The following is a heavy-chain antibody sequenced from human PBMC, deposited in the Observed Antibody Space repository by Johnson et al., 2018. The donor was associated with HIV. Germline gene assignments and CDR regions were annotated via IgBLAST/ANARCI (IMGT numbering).Heavy chain of an antibody. CDR2: ISRSGSTI. Sequence: QVQLVESGGGLVKPGGSLRLSCAASGFTFSDYYMTWIRQAPGKGLEWVSYISRSGSTIYYADSVKGRFTISRDNAKNSLYLQMNSLRVEYTALYYCERPADYSDYSRDALDIWGQGTMVTVSS. V-gene: IGHV3-11*04. CDR3: ERPADYSDYSRDALDI. D-gene: IGHD4-11*01. CDR1: GFTFSDYY. J-gene: IGHJ3*02.